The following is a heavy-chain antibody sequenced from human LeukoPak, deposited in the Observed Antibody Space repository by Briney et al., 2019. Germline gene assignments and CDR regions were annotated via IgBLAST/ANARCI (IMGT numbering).Heavy chain of an antibody. J-gene: IGHJ5*02. CDR1: GFTFSSYW. CDR2: ISGSGGST. D-gene: IGHD6-13*01. CDR3: AKDWAGMAAVNWFDP. V-gene: IGHV3-23*01. Sequence: PGGSLRLSCAASGFTFSSYWMSWVRQAPGKGLEWVSAISGSGGSTYYADSVKGRFTISRDNSKNTLYLQMNSLRAEDTAVYYCAKDWAGMAAVNWFDPWGQGTLVTVSS.